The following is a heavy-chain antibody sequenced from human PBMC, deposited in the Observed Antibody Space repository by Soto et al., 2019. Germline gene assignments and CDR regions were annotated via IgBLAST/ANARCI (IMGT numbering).Heavy chain of an antibody. Sequence: QITLKESGPTLVKPTQTLTLTCTFSGFSLSTSGVAVGWIRQPPGKALEWLALIYWDDDKRYSPSMKGRLTITRDTSKNQVVLIMTNMDPEDTATYYCAHRLTATAFYIWGQWTMVTVSS. CDR2: IYWDDDK. V-gene: IGHV2-5*02. CDR1: GFSLSTSGVA. CDR3: AHRLTATAFYI. D-gene: IGHD2-21*02. J-gene: IGHJ3*02.